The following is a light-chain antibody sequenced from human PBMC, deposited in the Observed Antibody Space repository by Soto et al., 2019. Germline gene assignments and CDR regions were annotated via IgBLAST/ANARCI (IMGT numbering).Light chain of an antibody. CDR1: NIEIKS. J-gene: IGLJ2*01. V-gene: IGLV3-21*02. CDR2: DDG. CDR3: QVWDTTSTVI. Sequence: SYELTQPPSVSVAPGQTARITCGGNNIEIKSVHWYQQKPGQAPVLVVYDDGDRTTGIPERFSGSKSGNTATLTTSRVEAGDEADYYCQVWDTTSTVIFGGGTKVTVL.